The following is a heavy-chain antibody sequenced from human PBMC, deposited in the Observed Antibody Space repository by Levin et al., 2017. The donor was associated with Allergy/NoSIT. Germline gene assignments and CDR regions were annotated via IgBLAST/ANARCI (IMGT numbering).Heavy chain of an antibody. D-gene: IGHD6-19*01. CDR1: GFTFSSYS. J-gene: IGHJ2*01. V-gene: IGHV3-21*01. CDR2: ISSSSSYI. CDR3: ASVVSIAVANWYFDL. Sequence: GESLKISCAASGFTFSSYSMNWVRQAPGKGLEWVSSISSSSSYIYYADSVKGRFTISRDNAKNSLYLQMNSLRAEDTAVYYCASVVSIAVANWYFDLWGRGTLVTVSS.